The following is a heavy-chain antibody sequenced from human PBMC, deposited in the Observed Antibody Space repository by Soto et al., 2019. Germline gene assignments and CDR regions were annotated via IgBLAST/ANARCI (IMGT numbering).Heavy chain of an antibody. J-gene: IGHJ6*03. CDR3: ARHRLGFGYYYYYRDV. D-gene: IGHD2-2*03. V-gene: IGHV4-39*01. CDR2: IYYSGST. Sequence: ASETLSLTCTVSGVSISSSSYYWGWIRQPPGKGLEWIGSIYYSGSTYYNPSLKSRVTISVDTSKNQFSLKLSSVTAADTAVDYCARHRLGFGYYYYYRDVGGKGTTVTVS. CDR1: GVSISSSSYY.